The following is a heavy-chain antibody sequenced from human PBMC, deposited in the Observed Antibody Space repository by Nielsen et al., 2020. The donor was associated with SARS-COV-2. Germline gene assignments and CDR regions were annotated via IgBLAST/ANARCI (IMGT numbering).Heavy chain of an antibody. D-gene: IGHD5-12*01. Sequence: GESLKISCAASGFTFSSYDMHWVRQATGKGLEWVSAIGTAGDTYYPGSVKGRFTISRENAKNSLYLQMNSLRAGDTAVYYCARAPSGYALPRHWYFDLWGRGTLVTVSS. V-gene: IGHV3-13*04. CDR1: GFTFSSYD. J-gene: IGHJ2*01. CDR2: IGTAGDT. CDR3: ARAPSGYALPRHWYFDL.